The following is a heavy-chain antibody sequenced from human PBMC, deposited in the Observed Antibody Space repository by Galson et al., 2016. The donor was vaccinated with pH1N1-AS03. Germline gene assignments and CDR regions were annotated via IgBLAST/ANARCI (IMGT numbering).Heavy chain of an antibody. CDR1: GYILSSYW. J-gene: IGHJ3*02. D-gene: IGHD2-15*01. V-gene: IGHV5-51*01. Sequence: QSGAEVKKPGESLKISCQASGYILSSYWIGWVRQRPGKGLEWMGIIWPADSDTKYSPSFQGKVTISVDTSLNTAYLQWSSLEASDTAMYFCARQKYCSGGSCFLYYDAFDMWGQGTLVTVSS. CDR2: IWPADSDT. CDR3: ARQKYCSGGSCFLYYDAFDM.